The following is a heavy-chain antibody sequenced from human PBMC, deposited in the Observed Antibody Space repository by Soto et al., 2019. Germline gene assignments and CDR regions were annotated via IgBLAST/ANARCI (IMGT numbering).Heavy chain of an antibody. CDR3: ARGASSSWYGAYYYYGMDV. CDR2: IYHSGST. D-gene: IGHD6-13*01. J-gene: IGHJ6*02. CDR1: VYSISSGYY. Sequence: SESLSPTCAVSVYSISSGYYWGCIRQPPGKGLEWIGSIYHSGSTYYNPSLKSRVTISVDTSKNQFSLKLSSVTAADTAVYYCARGASSSWYGAYYYYGMDVWGQGTTVTVSS. V-gene: IGHV4-38-2*01.